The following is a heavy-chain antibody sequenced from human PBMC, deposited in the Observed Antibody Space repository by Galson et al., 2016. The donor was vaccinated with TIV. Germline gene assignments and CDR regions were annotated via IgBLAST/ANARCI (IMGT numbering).Heavy chain of an antibody. CDR2: ISLSGAYT. V-gene: IGHV3-23*01. D-gene: IGHD2-21*02. CDR3: AKPGKSGDYSWDAFDV. CDR1: GFAFSFYT. Sequence: SLRLSCAASGFAFSFYTMTWARQAPGKGLGWVPSISLSGAYTFYADSVKGRFSTSRDKSKSTLYLIWNSLGVEDTAIYYCAKPGKSGDYSWDAFDVWGQGTMVTVSS. J-gene: IGHJ3*01.